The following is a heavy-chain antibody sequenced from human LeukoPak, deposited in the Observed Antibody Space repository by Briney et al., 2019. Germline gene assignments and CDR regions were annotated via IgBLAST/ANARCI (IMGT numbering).Heavy chain of an antibody. CDR2: ISSNGATT. D-gene: IGHD6-13*01. V-gene: IGHV3-64D*06. Sequence: GGSLRLSCSASGFTFNRFYLHWVRQAPGKGLEFVSHISSNGATTYYADSVKGRFTISRDNSKNTLYLQMSSLRADDTAVYYCVKDRNIAAPNNDFFDSWGQGALVTVSS. CDR3: VKDRNIAAPNNDFFDS. CDR1: GFTFNRFY. J-gene: IGHJ4*02.